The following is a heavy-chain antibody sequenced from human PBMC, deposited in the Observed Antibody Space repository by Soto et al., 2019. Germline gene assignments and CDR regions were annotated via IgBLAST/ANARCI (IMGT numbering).Heavy chain of an antibody. CDR1: GYTFTGYY. CDR2: INPNSGGT. CDR3: ARGTGYSSLSFDP. J-gene: IGHJ5*02. V-gene: IGHV1-2*02. Sequence: QVQLVQSGAEVKKPGASVKVSCKASGYTFTGYYMHWVRQAPGQGLEWMGWINPNSGGTNYAQKVQGRVTMTRDTSISTAYMELSRLRSDDTAVYYCARGTGYSSLSFDPWGQGTLVTVSS. D-gene: IGHD6-19*01.